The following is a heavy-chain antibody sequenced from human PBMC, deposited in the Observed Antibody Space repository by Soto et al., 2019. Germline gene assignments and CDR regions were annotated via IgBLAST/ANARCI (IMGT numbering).Heavy chain of an antibody. J-gene: IGHJ3*02. V-gene: IGHV1-3*01. CDR1: GYTFTSYA. Sequence: ASVKVSCKASGYTFTSYAMHWVRQAPGQRLEWMGWINAGNGNTKYSQKFQGRVTITRDTSASTAYMELSSLRSEDTAVYYCARLACSSGCNTKKKDAFDIWGQGTMVTVSS. CDR2: INAGNGNT. D-gene: IGHD6-19*01. CDR3: ARLACSSGCNTKKKDAFDI.